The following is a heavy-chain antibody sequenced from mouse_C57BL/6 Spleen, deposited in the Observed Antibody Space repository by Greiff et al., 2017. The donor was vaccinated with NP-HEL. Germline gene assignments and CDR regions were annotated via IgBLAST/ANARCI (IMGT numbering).Heavy chain of an antibody. J-gene: IGHJ1*03. V-gene: IGHV3-6*01. CDR2: ISYDGSN. D-gene: IGHD1-1*01. CDR3: ARDRNSLITTVVEGYFDV. Sequence: EVKVEESGPGLVKPSQSLSLTCSVTGYSITSGYYWNWIRQFPGNKLEWMGYISYDGSNNYNPSLKNRISITRDTSKNQFFLKLNSVTTEDTATYYCARDRNSLITTVVEGYFDVWGTGTTVTVSS. CDR1: GYSITSGYY.